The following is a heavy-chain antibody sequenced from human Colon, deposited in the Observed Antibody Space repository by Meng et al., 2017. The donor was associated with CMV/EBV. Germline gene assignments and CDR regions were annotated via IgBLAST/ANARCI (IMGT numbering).Heavy chain of an antibody. CDR3: ARAGLSLHNYLDY. CDR1: GFTFDRYA. Sequence: CATSGFTFDRYAMHWVRQTPGKGLEWVALISFDGRNTYYADSVKGRFTISRDNFKVTLYLQMNSVRLEDTAVYYCARAGLSLHNYLDYWGQGTLVTVSS. D-gene: IGHD2/OR15-2a*01. CDR2: ISFDGRNT. V-gene: IGHV3-30*04. J-gene: IGHJ4*02.